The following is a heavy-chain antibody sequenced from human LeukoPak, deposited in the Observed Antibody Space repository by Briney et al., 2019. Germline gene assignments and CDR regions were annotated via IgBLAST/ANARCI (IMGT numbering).Heavy chain of an antibody. J-gene: IGHJ4*02. CDR3: ATENERGSSGYYHFDY. Sequence: ASVTISSKVSGYTLTHSYIPWVQQPPAKGLACMGLVDPEDGETIYAEKFQGRVTITADTSTDTAYMELSSLRSEDTPVYHCATENERGSSGYYHFDYWRQGTLVTVSS. CDR1: GYTLTHSY. CDR2: VDPEDGET. D-gene: IGHD3-22*01. V-gene: IGHV1-69-2*01.